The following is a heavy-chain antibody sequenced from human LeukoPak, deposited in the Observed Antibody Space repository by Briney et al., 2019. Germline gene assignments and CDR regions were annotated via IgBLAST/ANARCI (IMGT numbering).Heavy chain of an antibody. CDR1: GFTFSSYG. CDR3: ARDLCSGGSCYSRGGDY. Sequence: GGSLRLSCAASGFTFSSYGMHWVRQAPGKGLEWGAGIWYDGSTKYYADSVRGRFTISRDNSKNTLYLQMNSLRAEDTAVYYCARDLCSGGSCYSRGGDYWGQGTLVTVSS. J-gene: IGHJ4*02. CDR2: IWYDGSTK. D-gene: IGHD2-15*01. V-gene: IGHV3-33*01.